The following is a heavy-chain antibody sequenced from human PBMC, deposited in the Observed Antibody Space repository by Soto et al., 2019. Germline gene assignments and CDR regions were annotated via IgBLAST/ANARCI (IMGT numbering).Heavy chain of an antibody. CDR1: GFTFSSYA. D-gene: IGHD3-3*01. CDR3: AKRDHYDCWSGYNYYYYMDV. CDR2: ISGSGSST. J-gene: IGHJ6*03. V-gene: IGHV3-23*01. Sequence: GGSLRLSCAASGFTFSSYAMSWVRQAPGKGLEWVSGISGSGSSTYYADSVKGRFTISRDNSKNTLYLQMNGLRAEDTAEYYCAKRDHYDCWSGYNYYYYMDVWGKGTTVTVSS.